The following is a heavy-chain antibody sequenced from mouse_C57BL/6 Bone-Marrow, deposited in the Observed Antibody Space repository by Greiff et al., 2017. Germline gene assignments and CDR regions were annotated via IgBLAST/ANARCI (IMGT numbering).Heavy chain of an antibody. D-gene: IGHD1-1*01. CDR1: GFNIKDDY. Sequence: SGAELVRPGASVKLSCTASGFNIKDDYMHWVKQRPEQGLEWIGWIDPENGDTEYASKFQGKATITADTSSNPAYLQLSSLTSEDTAVYYCTYYYGSSGWYFDVWGTGTTVTVSS. CDR3: TYYYGSSGWYFDV. V-gene: IGHV14-4*01. CDR2: IDPENGDT. J-gene: IGHJ1*03.